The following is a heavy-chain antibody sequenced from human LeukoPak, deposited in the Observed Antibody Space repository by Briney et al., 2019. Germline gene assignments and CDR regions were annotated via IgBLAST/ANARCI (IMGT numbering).Heavy chain of an antibody. CDR1: GGSISFYY. CDR3: ARAGKQQLFRNWFDP. CDR2: ISYSGST. D-gene: IGHD6-13*01. Sequence: SETLSLTCTVSGGSISFYYWNWIRQPPGKGLEWIGYISYSGSTNYNPSLKSRVTISVDTSKNQFSLKLSSLTAADTAVYYCARAGKQQLFRNWFDPWGQGTLVTVSS. V-gene: IGHV4-59*01. J-gene: IGHJ5*02.